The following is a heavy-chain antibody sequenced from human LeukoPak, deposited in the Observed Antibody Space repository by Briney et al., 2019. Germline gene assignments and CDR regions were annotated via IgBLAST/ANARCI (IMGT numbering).Heavy chain of an antibody. Sequence: ASVKVSCKASGYTFTGYYMHWVRQAPGHGLEWMGWINPDSGGTNYAQKFQGRVTMTRDTSINTAYMELSRLRSDDTAVYYCARSVYCSSTSCQGDWFDPWGQGTLVTVSS. V-gene: IGHV1-2*02. CDR1: GYTFTGYY. D-gene: IGHD2-2*01. CDR2: INPDSGGT. CDR3: ARSVYCSSTSCQGDWFDP. J-gene: IGHJ5*02.